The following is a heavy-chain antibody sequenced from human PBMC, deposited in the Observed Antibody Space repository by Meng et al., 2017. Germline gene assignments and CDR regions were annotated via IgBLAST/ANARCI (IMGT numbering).Heavy chain of an antibody. J-gene: IGHJ4*02. CDR1: GYTFTAYY. CDR3: VRDEDISAAGKLFGDY. V-gene: IGHV1-2*06. CDR2: IDPNSGVT. D-gene: IGHD6-13*01. Sequence: VQLVQSGAEVKKPGASVKVSCTPSGYTFTAYYIHWVRQAPGQGLDWIGRIDPNSGVTEYAQKFQGRVTVTGDTSISTAYMELSRLRSDDTAIYYCVRDEDISAAGKLFGDYWGQGTLVTVSS.